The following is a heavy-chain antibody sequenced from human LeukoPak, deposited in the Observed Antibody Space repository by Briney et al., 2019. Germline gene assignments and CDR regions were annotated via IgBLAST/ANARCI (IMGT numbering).Heavy chain of an antibody. CDR3: ARAHYGSGSYYESLYYYYGMDV. D-gene: IGHD3-10*01. CDR1: GFTFSSYW. CDR2: IKQDGSEK. V-gene: IGHV3-7*01. J-gene: IGHJ6*02. Sequence: GGSLRLSCAASGFTFSSYWMSWVRQAPGKGLEWVANIKQDGSEKYYVDSVKGRFTISRDNAKNSLYLQMNSLRAEDTAVYYCARAHYGSGSYYESLYYYYGMDVWGQGTTVTVSS.